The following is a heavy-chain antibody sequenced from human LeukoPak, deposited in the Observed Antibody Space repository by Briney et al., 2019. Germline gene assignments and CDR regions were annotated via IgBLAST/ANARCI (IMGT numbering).Heavy chain of an antibody. CDR3: ARETGKRGMDV. V-gene: IGHV3-74*01. D-gene: IGHD1-1*01. CDR2: INSDGSST. CDR1: GFSFSNYG. J-gene: IGHJ6*02. Sequence: GGSLRLSCAASGFSFSNYGMHWVRQAPGKGLVWVSRINSDGSSTSYADSVKGRFTISRDNAKNTLYLQMNSLRAEDTAVYYCARETGKRGMDVWGQGTTVTVSS.